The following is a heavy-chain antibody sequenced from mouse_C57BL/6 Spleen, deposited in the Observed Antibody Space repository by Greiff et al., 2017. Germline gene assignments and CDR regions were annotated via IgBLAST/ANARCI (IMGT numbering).Heavy chain of an antibody. CDR1: GFAFSSSW. V-gene: IGHV1-82*01. D-gene: IGHD1-1*01. CDR3: ARNYGSSYPFDY. CDR2: IYPGDGDT. Sequence: VQLPQSGPELVKPGASVKISCKASGFAFSSSWLNWVKQRPGKGLEWIGRIYPGDGDTNYNGKFKGKATLTADNSSSTAYMQLSSLTSEDSAVYFCARNYGSSYPFDYWGQGTTLTVAS. J-gene: IGHJ2*01.